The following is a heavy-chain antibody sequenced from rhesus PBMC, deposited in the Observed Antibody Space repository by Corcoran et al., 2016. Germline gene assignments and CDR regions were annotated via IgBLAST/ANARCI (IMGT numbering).Heavy chain of an antibody. D-gene: IGHD4-4*01. CDR2: IYGSGSST. CDR3: ASGGYGSYLTTDYFDY. J-gene: IGHJ4*01. V-gene: IGHV4-169*02. CDR1: GGSISSSY. Sequence: QLQLQESGPGMVKPSETLSVTCAVSGGSISSSYWSWIRQAPGKGLEWIGYIYGSGSSTNYNPSLKSRVTLSVDTSKYQLALKLSSVTAADTAVYYCASGGYGSYLTTDYFDYWGQGVLVTVSS.